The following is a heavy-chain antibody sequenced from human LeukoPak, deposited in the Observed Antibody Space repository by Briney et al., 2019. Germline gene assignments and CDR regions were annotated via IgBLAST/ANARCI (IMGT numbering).Heavy chain of an antibody. CDR1: GYTFTGYY. CDR3: VTGSPFGYFDY. V-gene: IGHV1-2*02. Sequence: ASVKVSCKASGYTFTGYYMHWVRQAPGQGLEWMGWINPNSGGTNYAQKFQGRVTMTRDTSISTAYMELSSLRSEDTAVYYCVTGSPFGYFDYWGQGTLVTVSS. CDR2: INPNSGGT. D-gene: IGHD3-10*01. J-gene: IGHJ4*02.